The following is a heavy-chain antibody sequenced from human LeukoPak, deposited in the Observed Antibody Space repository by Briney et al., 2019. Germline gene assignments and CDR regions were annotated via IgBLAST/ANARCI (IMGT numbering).Heavy chain of an antibody. CDR1: GFTVSSKY. V-gene: IGHV3-53*01. CDR3: ASASNGDYKYFQH. D-gene: IGHD4-17*01. Sequence: GGSLRLSCAASGFTVSSKYMSWVRQAPGKGLECVSVIYSAGSTYYADSVKGRFTISRDNSKNTMYLQMNSLRAEDTAVYYCASASNGDYKYFQHWGQGTLVTVSS. J-gene: IGHJ1*01. CDR2: IYSAGST.